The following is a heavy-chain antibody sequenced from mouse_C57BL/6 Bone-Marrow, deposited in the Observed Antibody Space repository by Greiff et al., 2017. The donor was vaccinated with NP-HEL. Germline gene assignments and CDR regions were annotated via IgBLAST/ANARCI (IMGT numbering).Heavy chain of an antibody. Sequence: EVHLVESGGGLVKPGGSLKLSCAASGFTFSDYGMHWVRQAPEKGLEWVAYISSGSSTIYYADTVKGRFTISRDNAKNTLFLQMTSLRSEDTAMYYCARGIYGKSLYFDYWGQGTTLTVSS. D-gene: IGHD2-1*01. CDR2: ISSGSSTI. CDR1: GFTFSDYG. V-gene: IGHV5-17*01. CDR3: ARGIYGKSLYFDY. J-gene: IGHJ2*01.